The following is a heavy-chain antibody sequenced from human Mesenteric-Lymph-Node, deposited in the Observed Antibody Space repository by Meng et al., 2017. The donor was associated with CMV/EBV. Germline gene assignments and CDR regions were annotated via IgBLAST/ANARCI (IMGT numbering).Heavy chain of an antibody. V-gene: IGHV3-23*01. CDR2: ISGSGGST. Sequence: GGSLRLSCAASGFTFSSYAMSWVRQAPGKGLEWVSAISGSGGSTYYADSVKGRFTISRDNSKNTLYLQMNSLRAEDTAVYYCAKGRLVVPAASMFYYGMDVWGQGTTVTVSS. J-gene: IGHJ6*02. CDR3: AKGRLVVPAASMFYYGMDV. D-gene: IGHD2-2*01. CDR1: GFTFSSYA.